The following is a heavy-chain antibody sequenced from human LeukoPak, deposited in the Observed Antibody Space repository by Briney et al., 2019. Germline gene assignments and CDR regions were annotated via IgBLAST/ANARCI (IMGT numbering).Heavy chain of an antibody. D-gene: IGHD3-22*01. CDR3: AGDGYYYDSSGYYYRNSGGC. CDR1: GFTFSDYY. J-gene: IGHJ4*02. V-gene: IGHV3-11*01. CDR2: ISSSGSTI. Sequence: PGGSLRLSCAASGFTFSDYYMSWIRQAPGKGLEWVSYISSSGSTIYYADSVKGRFTISRDNAKNSLYLQMNSLRAEDTAVYYCAGDGYYYDSSGYYYRNSGGCWGQGTLVTVSS.